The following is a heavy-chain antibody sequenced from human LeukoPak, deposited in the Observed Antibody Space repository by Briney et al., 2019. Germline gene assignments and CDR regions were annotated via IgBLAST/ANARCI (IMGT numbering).Heavy chain of an antibody. CDR3: ALLAAAGTSWYAFDI. CDR1: GFTFSSYS. Sequence: GGSLRLSCAASGFTFSSYSMNWVRQAPGKGLEWVSSISSSSYIYYADSVKGRFTISRDNAKNSLYLQMNSLRAEDTAVYYCALLAAAGTSWYAFDIWGQGTMVTVSS. V-gene: IGHV3-21*01. J-gene: IGHJ3*02. CDR2: ISSSSYI. D-gene: IGHD6-13*01.